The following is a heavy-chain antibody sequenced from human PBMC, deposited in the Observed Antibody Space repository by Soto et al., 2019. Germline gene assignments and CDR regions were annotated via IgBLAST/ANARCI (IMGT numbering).Heavy chain of an antibody. J-gene: IGHJ6*04. Sequence: LLTQSPTLSLTCAISGDSVSSNSAAWNWIRQSPSRGLEWLGRTYYRSKWYNDYAVSVKSRITINPDTSKNQFSLQLNSVTPEDTAVYYCASSVLRFLEWSSPPDVWGKGTTVTVSS. CDR3: ASSVLRFLEWSSPPDV. CDR2: TYYRSKWYN. V-gene: IGHV6-1*01. CDR1: GDSVSSNSAA. D-gene: IGHD3-3*01.